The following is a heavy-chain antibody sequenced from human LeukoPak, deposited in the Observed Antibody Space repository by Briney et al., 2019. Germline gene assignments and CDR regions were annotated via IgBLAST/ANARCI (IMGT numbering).Heavy chain of an antibody. Sequence: GESLMISCKGSGYSFTSYRISWVRHMPGRGLEWMGWIDASDSYTNYSPSFQGHVTISADKSSSTAYLQWSRLKASDTAIYYCARHVLYSYGPQWWFDPWGQGTLVTVSS. J-gene: IGHJ5*02. D-gene: IGHD5-18*01. CDR3: ARHVLYSYGPQWWFDP. V-gene: IGHV5-10-1*01. CDR1: GYSFTSYR. CDR2: IDASDSYT.